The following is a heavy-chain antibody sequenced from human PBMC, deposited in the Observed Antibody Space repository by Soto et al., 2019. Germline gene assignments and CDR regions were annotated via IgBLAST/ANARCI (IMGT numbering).Heavy chain of an antibody. CDR1: GGSISSGDYY. J-gene: IGHJ5*02. V-gene: IGHV4-30-4*01. D-gene: IGHD1-26*01. CDR3: ARVVISIVVWFDP. CDR2: ISYSGST. Sequence: LSLTCTVSGGSISSGDYYWSWIRQPPGKGLEWIGYISYSGSTYYNPSPKSRVTISVDTSKNQFSLKLSSVTAADTAVYYCARVVISIVVWFDPWGQGTLVTVSS.